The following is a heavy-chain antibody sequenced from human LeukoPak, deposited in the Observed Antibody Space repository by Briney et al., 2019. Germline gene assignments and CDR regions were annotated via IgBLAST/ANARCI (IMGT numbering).Heavy chain of an antibody. D-gene: IGHD6-13*01. J-gene: IGHJ4*02. CDR1: GFTFSSYS. CDR3: ARDGIAAAGNYFDY. CDR2: ISSSSSYI. Sequence: GGSLRLSCAASGFTFSSYSMNWVRQAPGKGLEWVSSISSSSSYIYYADSVKGRFTISRDNAKNSLYRQMNSLRAEDTAVHYCARDGIAAAGNYFDYWGQGTLVTVSS. V-gene: IGHV3-21*01.